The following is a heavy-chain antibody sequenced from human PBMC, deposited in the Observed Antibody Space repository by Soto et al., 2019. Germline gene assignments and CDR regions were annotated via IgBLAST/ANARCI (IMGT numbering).Heavy chain of an antibody. V-gene: IGHV4-59*01. CDR3: ARGDDYVWGSYRLNDAFDI. J-gene: IGHJ3*02. Sequence: SETLSLTCTVSGGSISTYYWSWIRQPPGKALEWIGSIYHTGSTNYNPSLKSRVTISVDTSKNQFSLRVNSVTAADTAVYYCARGDDYVWGSYRLNDAFDIWGQGTMVTVSS. CDR1: GGSISTYY. CDR2: IYHTGST. D-gene: IGHD3-16*02.